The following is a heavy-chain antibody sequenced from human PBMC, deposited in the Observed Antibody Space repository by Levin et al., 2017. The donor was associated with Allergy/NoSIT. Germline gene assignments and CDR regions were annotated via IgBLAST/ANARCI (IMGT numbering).Heavy chain of an antibody. CDR2: INTYSGNT. Sequence: GESLKISCKSSGYTFNTHGIAWVRQAPGQGLEWMGWINTYSGNTNYAEKFQGRVTMTTDTSTTTAYMELRSLTYDDAAGYYWAKDGAEADFPNWFDPWGQGTLVTVSS. V-gene: IGHV1-18*01. D-gene: IGHD6-13*01. CDR3: AKDGAEADFPNWFDP. CDR1: GYTFNTHG. J-gene: IGHJ5*02.